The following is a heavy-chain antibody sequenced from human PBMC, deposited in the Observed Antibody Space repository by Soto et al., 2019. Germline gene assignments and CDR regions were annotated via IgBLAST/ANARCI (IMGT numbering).Heavy chain of an antibody. D-gene: IGHD4-17*01. V-gene: IGHV3-33*01. CDR1: GFTFSSYG. CDR2: IWYDGSNK. CDR3: ARDRPSDYGGPHYIDY. J-gene: IGHJ4*02. Sequence: GGSLRLSCAASGFTFSSYGMHWVRQAPGKGLEWVAVIWYDGSNKYYADSVKGRFTISRDNSKNTLYLQMNSLRAEDTAVYYCARDRPSDYGGPHYIDYWGQGTLVTVSS.